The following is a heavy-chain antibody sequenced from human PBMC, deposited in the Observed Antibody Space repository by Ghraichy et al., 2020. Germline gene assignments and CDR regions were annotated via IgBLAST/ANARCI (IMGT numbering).Heavy chain of an antibody. J-gene: IGHJ4*02. D-gene: IGHD4-17*01. CDR2: IYSSGST. V-gene: IGHV3-66*01. CDR1: GFTVSSNY. CDR3: ARDRTTVTPLGFDY. Sequence: GGSLRLSCAASGFTVSSNYMSWVRQAPGKGLEWVSLIYSSGSTDYADSVKGRFTISRDNSKNTLYLQMNSLRAEDTAVYYCARDRTTVTPLGFDYWGQGTLVTVSS.